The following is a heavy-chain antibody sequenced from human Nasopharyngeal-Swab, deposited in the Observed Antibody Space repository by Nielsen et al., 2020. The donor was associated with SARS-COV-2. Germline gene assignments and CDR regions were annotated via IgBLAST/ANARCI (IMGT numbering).Heavy chain of an antibody. Sequence: GSVKVSCKASGYTFTSYAMNWVRQAPGQGLEWTGWINTNTGNPTYAQGFTRRFVFSLDTSVSTAYLQISSLKAEDTAVYYCARDDSITIFGVVIEFSGLDVWGQGTTVTVSS. D-gene: IGHD3-3*01. J-gene: IGHJ6*02. CDR2: INTNTGNP. CDR3: ARDDSITIFGVVIEFSGLDV. V-gene: IGHV7-4-1*02. CDR1: GYTFTSYA.